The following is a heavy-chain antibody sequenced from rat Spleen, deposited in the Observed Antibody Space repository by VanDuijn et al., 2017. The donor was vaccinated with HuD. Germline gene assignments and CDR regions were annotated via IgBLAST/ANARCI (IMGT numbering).Heavy chain of an antibody. V-gene: IGHV5S13*01. J-gene: IGHJ3*01. CDR2: IGTGGGNT. D-gene: IGHD1-9*01. CDR1: GFTFSMYG. CDR3: VNTYYGYWFGY. Sequence: EVQLVDHGGGLVQPGRSLNLSCAPSGFTFSMYGMAWVRQAPTKGLEWVASIGTGGGNTYYRDSVKGRFTISRDNAKSTLYLQMGSLRSEDTATYYCVNTYYGYWFGYWGQGTLVTVSS.